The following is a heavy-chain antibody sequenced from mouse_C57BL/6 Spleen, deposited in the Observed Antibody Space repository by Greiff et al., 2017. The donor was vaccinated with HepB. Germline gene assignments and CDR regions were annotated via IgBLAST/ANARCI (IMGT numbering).Heavy chain of an antibody. CDR2: IYPSDSET. D-gene: IGHD1-1*01. CDR3: ASLYGSPFDY. CDR1: GYTFTSYW. V-gene: IGHV1-61*01. Sequence: VKLQQPGAELVRPGSSVKLSCKASGYTFTSYWMDWVKQRPGQGLEWIGNIYPSDSETHYNQKFKDKATLTVDKSSSTAYMQLSSLTSEDSAVYYCASLYGSPFDYWGQGTTLTVSS. J-gene: IGHJ2*01.